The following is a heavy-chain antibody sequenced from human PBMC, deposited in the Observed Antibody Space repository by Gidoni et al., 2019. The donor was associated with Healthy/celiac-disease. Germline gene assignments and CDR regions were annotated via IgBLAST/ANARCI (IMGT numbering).Heavy chain of an antibody. D-gene: IGHD3-3*01. CDR2: ISYDGSNK. Sequence: QVQLVESAGGVVQPGMSLILSCAAPGFTFSSYGMHWVRQAPGKGLEWVAVISYDGSNKYYADSVKGRFTISRDNSKNKLYMQMNSLRAEDTAVYYCAKGFFGVVTLLFDYWGQGTLVTVSS. V-gene: IGHV3-30*18. J-gene: IGHJ4*02. CDR1: GFTFSSYG. CDR3: AKGFFGVVTLLFDY.